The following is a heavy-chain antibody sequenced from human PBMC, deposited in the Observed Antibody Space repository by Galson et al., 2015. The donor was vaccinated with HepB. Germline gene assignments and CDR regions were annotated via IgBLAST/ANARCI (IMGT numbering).Heavy chain of an antibody. CDR3: ARNYYDFGGDHYYMEV. D-gene: IGHD3-3*01. CDR2: ITNTGSVT. CDR1: GFKFSDYY. J-gene: IGHJ6*03. V-gene: IGHV3-11*01. Sequence: SLRLSCAASGFKFSDYYMTWIRQAPGKGLEWVSYITNTGSVTYYADSVKGRFTVYRDNAKNSLYLQMNSLSPEDTAVYYCARNYYDFGGDHYYMEVWGQGTTVTVSS.